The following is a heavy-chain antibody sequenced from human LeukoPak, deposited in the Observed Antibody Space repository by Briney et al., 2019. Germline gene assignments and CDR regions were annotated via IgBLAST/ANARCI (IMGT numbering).Heavy chain of an antibody. D-gene: IGHD6-19*01. CDR3: AKVFRSGWSYYYYGMDV. V-gene: IGHV3-23*01. CDR2: ISGSGDST. Sequence: GGSLRLSCAASGFTFSTFAMNWVRQAPGKGLEWVSAISGSGDSTYFGDSVKGRFTISRDNAKNSLYLQMNSLRAEDTALYYCAKVFRSGWSYYYYGMDVWGQGTTVTVSS. CDR1: GFTFSTFA. J-gene: IGHJ6*02.